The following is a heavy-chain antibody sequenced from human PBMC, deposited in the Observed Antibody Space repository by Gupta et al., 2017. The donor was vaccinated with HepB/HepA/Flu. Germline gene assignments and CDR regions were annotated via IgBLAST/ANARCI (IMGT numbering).Heavy chain of an antibody. J-gene: IGHJ4*02. Sequence: EVQLLESGGGLVQPGGSLRLFWAASGFTFRSYAMSCVRQAPGKGLEWVSAISGSGGSTYYADSVKGRFTISRDNSKNTLYLQMNSLRAEDTAVYYCAKDSFYGDYDPYYFDYWGQGTLVTVSS. CDR2: ISGSGGST. CDR3: AKDSFYGDYDPYYFDY. V-gene: IGHV3-23*01. CDR1: GFTFRSYA. D-gene: IGHD4-17*01.